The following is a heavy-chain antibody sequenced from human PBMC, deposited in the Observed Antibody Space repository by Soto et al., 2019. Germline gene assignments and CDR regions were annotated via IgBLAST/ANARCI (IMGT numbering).Heavy chain of an antibody. Sequence: QVQLQESGPGLVKPSETLSLTCTVSGGSISSYYWSWIRQPPGKGLEWIGYIYYSGSTNYNPSLKSLVTISVDTSNNQFSLKLSSVTAADTAVYYCASSNIAAAGFYYYGMDVWGRGTTVTVSS. J-gene: IGHJ6*02. V-gene: IGHV4-59*01. D-gene: IGHD6-13*01. CDR1: GGSISSYY. CDR2: IYYSGST. CDR3: ASSNIAAAGFYYYGMDV.